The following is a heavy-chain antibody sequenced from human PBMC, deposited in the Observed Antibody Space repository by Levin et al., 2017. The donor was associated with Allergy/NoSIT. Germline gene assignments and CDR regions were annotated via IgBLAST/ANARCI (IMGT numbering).Heavy chain of an antibody. V-gene: IGHV2-5*02. CDR3: AHTPSYWGSHYFDY. CDR1: GFSLSASGVG. CDR2: IYWDDDK. D-gene: IGHD7-27*01. J-gene: IGHJ4*02. Sequence: VSGPTLVKPTQTLTLTCTFSGFSLSASGVGVVWIRQPPGRALDWLAVIYWDDDKRYSPSLKSRLTITKDTSKNQVVLTMTNMDPVDTATYYCAHTPSYWGSHYFDYWGQGALVTVSS.